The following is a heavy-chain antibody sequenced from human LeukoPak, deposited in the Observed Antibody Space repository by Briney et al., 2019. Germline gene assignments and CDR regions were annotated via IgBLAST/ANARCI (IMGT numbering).Heavy chain of an antibody. V-gene: IGHV5-51*01. CDR2: IYPGDSDT. CDR3: ARQVAVAGHYPSFDY. J-gene: IGHJ4*02. D-gene: IGHD6-19*01. Sequence: GESLKISCKGSAYNFTSYWVGWVRQMSGKGLEWMGIIYPGDSDTRYSPSFQGQVTISADKSVSTAYLQWSSLKASDTAMYYCARQVAVAGHYPSFDYWGQGTLVTVSS. CDR1: AYNFTSYW.